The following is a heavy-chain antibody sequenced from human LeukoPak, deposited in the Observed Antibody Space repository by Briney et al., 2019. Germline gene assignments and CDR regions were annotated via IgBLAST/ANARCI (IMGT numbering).Heavy chain of an antibody. J-gene: IGHJ5*01. CDR2: VYYSGST. V-gene: IGHV4-59*08. CDR3: ASSPRLTTSWFLFDS. D-gene: IGHD2-2*01. CDR1: GDSFSNYY. Sequence: PSETLSLTCSVSGDSFSNYYWTWIRQPPGKGLEWIGYVYYSGSTNYNPSLKTRLHLSVDTSKNRFSLKLSSVTAADTAVYYCASSPRLTTSWFLFDSWGHGTLVTASS.